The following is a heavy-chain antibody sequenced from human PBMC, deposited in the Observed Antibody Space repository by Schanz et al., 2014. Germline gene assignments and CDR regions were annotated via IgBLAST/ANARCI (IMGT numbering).Heavy chain of an antibody. CDR1: GFTFRGYA. CDR2: IKKDGSEK. J-gene: IGHJ2*01. Sequence: EVQLLESGGGLVQPGGSLRLSCAASGFTFRGYAMSWVRQAPGKGLEWVANIKKDGSEKYYVDSVKGRFTISRDNAKNSLFLQMNSLRPEDTAIYYCAKDAPYPFDLWGRGTLITVSS. V-gene: IGHV3-7*03. CDR3: AKDAPYPFDL.